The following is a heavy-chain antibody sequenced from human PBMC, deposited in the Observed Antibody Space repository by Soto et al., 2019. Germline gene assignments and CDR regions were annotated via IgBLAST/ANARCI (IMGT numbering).Heavy chain of an antibody. CDR1: GYTFTTYG. Sequence: QVQLVQSGAEVKKPGASVTVSCKASGYTFTTYGVSWVRQAPGQGLEWLGWINGYNGNAKYAENLQGRVTMTTDTSTSTAYMELRSLRSDDTAVYYGARMGDVTYYYYGMDVWCQGTTGTVSS. CDR3: ARMGDVTYYYYGMDV. D-gene: IGHD3-16*01. CDR2: INGYNGNA. V-gene: IGHV1-18*01. J-gene: IGHJ6*02.